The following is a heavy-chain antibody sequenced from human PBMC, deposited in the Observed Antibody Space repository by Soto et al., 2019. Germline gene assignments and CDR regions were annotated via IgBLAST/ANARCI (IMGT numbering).Heavy chain of an antibody. J-gene: IGHJ6*03. CDR3: ASVGDYYGSGSYQQYCSYMDV. CDR2: IWYDGSNK. CDR1: GFTFSSYG. D-gene: IGHD3-10*01. Sequence: QVQLVESGGGVVQPGRSLRLSCAASGFTFSSYGMHWVRQAPGKGLEWVAVIWYDGSNKYYADSVKGRFTISRDNSKNTLFLQMSSRGAEDTAVYYCASVGDYYGSGSYQQYCSYMDVWGKGTTVTVSS. V-gene: IGHV3-33*01.